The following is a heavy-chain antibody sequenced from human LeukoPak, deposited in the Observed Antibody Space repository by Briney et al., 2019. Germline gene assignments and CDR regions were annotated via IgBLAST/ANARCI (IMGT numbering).Heavy chain of an antibody. Sequence: PGGSLRLSCAASGFTFSSYSMNWVRQAPGKGLEWVSTISSSSSYIYYADSVKGRFTISRDNAKNSLYLQMNSLRAEDTAVYYCARDKGGYDQTPDYWGQGTLVTVSS. CDR2: ISSSSSYI. V-gene: IGHV3-21*01. J-gene: IGHJ4*02. CDR3: ARDKGGYDQTPDY. D-gene: IGHD5-12*01. CDR1: GFTFSSYS.